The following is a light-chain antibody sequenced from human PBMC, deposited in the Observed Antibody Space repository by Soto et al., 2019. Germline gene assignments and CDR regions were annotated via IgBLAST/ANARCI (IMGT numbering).Light chain of an antibody. J-gene: IGKJ5*01. CDR3: QQRSNWPPIT. CDR2: DAS. V-gene: IGKV3-11*01. CDR1: QSVSSY. Sequence: ETVLTQSPATLSLSPGERATLSCRASQSVSSYLAWYQQKPGQAPRLLIYDASNRATGIPARFSGSGSGTDFTLTISSLEHEEFAVYYCQQRSNWPPITFGQGTRLEIK.